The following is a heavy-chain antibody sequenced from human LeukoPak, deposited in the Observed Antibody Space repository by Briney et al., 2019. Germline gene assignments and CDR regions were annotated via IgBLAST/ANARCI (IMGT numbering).Heavy chain of an antibody. Sequence: ASVKVSCKASGYTFTGYYMHWVRQAPGQGLEWMGWINPNSGGTNYAQKFQGRVTMTRDTSISTAYMELSRLRSDDTAVYYCARVEEWLVREYYFDYWGQGTLVTVSS. J-gene: IGHJ4*02. D-gene: IGHD6-19*01. CDR3: ARVEEWLVREYYFDY. CDR2: INPNSGGT. CDR1: GYTFTGYY. V-gene: IGHV1-2*02.